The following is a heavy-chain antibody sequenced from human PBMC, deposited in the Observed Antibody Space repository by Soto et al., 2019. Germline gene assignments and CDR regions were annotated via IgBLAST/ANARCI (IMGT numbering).Heavy chain of an antibody. CDR3: TRRELGYCSGGSCSHYMDV. V-gene: IGHV3-73*01. CDR1: GFTFSGSA. J-gene: IGHJ6*03. Sequence: EVQLVESGGGLVQPGGSLKLSCAASGFTFSGSAMHWVRQASGKGLEWVGRIRSKANSYATAYAASVKGRFTISRDDSKYTAYLQMNSLKTEDTAVYYCTRRELGYCSGGSCSHYMDVWGKGTTVTVSS. CDR2: IRSKANSYAT. D-gene: IGHD2-15*01.